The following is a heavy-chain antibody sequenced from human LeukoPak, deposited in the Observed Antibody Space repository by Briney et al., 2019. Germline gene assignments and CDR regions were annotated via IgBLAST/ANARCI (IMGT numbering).Heavy chain of an antibody. V-gene: IGHV5-51*01. Sequence: GESLKISCNGSGYSFTCYSIAWVRQMPGKGLEWMGIIYPGDSDTRYSPSFQGQVTISADKSISTAYLQWSSVYATDHPMYYCARRPLGSGTLEYYFDYWGQGTLVTVSS. D-gene: IGHD1-26*01. J-gene: IGHJ4*02. CDR3: ARRPLGSGTLEYYFDY. CDR2: IYPGDSDT. CDR1: GYSFTCYS.